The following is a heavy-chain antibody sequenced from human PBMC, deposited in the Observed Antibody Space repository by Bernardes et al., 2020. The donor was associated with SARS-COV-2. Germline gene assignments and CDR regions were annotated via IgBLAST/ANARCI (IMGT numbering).Heavy chain of an antibody. CDR3: ARDSSGYYEYFQY. CDR1: GFVFGDFW. CDR2: IKPDESEK. V-gene: IGHV3-7*01. D-gene: IGHD3-22*01. J-gene: IGHJ1*01. Sequence: VGSLLLSCEGSGFVFGDFWMTWVRQAPGPGLEWVANIKPDESEKNYVDSVKGRFTVSRDNSKNSLFLEMNSLRVEDTAVYYCARDSSGYYEYFQYWGQGTLVAVSS.